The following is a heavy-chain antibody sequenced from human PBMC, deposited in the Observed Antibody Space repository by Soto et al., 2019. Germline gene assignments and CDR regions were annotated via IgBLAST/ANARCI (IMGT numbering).Heavy chain of an antibody. J-gene: IGHJ6*02. CDR3: ATMKGGYQSYYYGMDV. CDR1: GGTFTSYA. D-gene: IGHD3-16*02. V-gene: IGHV1-69*12. Sequence: QVQLVQSGAEVKKPGSSVKVSCKASGGTFTSYAISWVRQAPGQGLEWVGGIIPIFGTADYAQKFQGRVTITADESKSTAYMELSSLRSEDTAVYYCATMKGGYQSYYYGMDVWGQGTTVTVSS. CDR2: IIPIFGTA.